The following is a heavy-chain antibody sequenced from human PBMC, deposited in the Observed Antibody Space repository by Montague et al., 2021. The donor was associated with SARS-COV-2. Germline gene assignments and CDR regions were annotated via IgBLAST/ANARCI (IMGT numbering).Heavy chain of an antibody. J-gene: IGHJ5*02. CDR1: GGSIRSSNYF. CDR2: IYHTGTT. V-gene: IGHV4-39*01. D-gene: IGHD6-19*01. CDR3: ARHYNSGWYKWLDP. Sequence: SETLSLTCTVSGGSIRSSNYFWGWIRQPPGQGLESIGIIYHTGTTDYNPSLKSRATISMDTSKNQFSLKLNSVTAADTAVYFCARHYNSGWYKWLDPWGQGTPVTVSS.